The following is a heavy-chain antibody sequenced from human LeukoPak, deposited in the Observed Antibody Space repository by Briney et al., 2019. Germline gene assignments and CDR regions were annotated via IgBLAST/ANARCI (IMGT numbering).Heavy chain of an antibody. V-gene: IGHV3-23*01. D-gene: IGHD6-13*01. J-gene: IGHJ4*02. CDR1: GFTFSRSA. CDR2: LSGSGGST. CDR3: AKVPNAGYSSSPDY. Sequence: GSPRHSSGTFGFTFSRSAMSSGRLTPLSALHWVSALSGSGGSTYYADSVRGRFTISRDNSKNTLYLQMNSLRAEDTAVYYCAKVPNAGYSSSPDYWGQGTLVTVS.